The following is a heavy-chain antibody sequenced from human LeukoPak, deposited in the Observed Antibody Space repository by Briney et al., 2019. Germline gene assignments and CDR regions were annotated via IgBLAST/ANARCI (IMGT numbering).Heavy chain of an antibody. CDR2: ISWNSGSI. Sequence: GRSLRLSCAASGFTFADYAMHWVRQAPGKGLEWVSGISWNSGSIGYADSVKGRFTISRDNAKNSLYLQMNCLRAEDMALYYCAKGSMDAFDIWGQGTTVTVSS. J-gene: IGHJ3*02. D-gene: IGHD2-8*01. V-gene: IGHV3-9*03. CDR1: GFTFADYA. CDR3: AKGSMDAFDI.